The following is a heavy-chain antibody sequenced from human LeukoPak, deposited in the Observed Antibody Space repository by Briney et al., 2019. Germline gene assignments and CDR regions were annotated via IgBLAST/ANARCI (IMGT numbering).Heavy chain of an antibody. CDR2: ISGSGGST. D-gene: IGHD3-22*01. CDR1: GFTFSSYA. Sequence: GGSLRLSCAASGFTFSSYAMSWVRQAPGKGLEWVSAISGSGGSTYYADSVKGRFTISRDNSKNTLYLQMNSLRAEDTAVYYCARGVHKFYYDRSGYQPYAFDIWGQGTMVTISS. J-gene: IGHJ3*02. V-gene: IGHV3-23*01. CDR3: ARGVHKFYYDRSGYQPYAFDI.